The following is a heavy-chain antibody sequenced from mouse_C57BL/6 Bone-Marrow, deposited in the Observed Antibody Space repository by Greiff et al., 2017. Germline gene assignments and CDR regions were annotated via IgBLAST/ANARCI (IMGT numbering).Heavy chain of an antibody. J-gene: IGHJ4*01. CDR2: IYPSDSET. CDR1: GYTFTSYW. V-gene: IGHV1-61*01. D-gene: IGHD1-1*01. CDR3: AREVSTVGAYYAMDY. Sequence: VQLQQPGAELVRPGSSVKLSCKASGYTFTSYWMDWVKQRPGQGLEWIGNIYPSDSETHYNQKFKDKATLTVDKSSSTAYMQLSSLTSEDSAFYYCAREVSTVGAYYAMDYWGQGTSVTVSS.